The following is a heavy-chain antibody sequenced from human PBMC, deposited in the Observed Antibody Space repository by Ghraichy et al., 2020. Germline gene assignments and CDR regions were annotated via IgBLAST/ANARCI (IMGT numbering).Heavy chain of an antibody. CDR1: GGSFSGYY. CDR3: AAGGSYGSDY. V-gene: IGHV4-34*01. J-gene: IGHJ4*02. CDR2: INHSGST. Sequence: SETLSLTCAVYGGSFSGYYWSWIRQPPGKGLEWIGEINHSGSTNYNPSLKSRVTISVDTSKNQFSLKLSSVTAADTAVYYCAAGGSYGSDYWGQGTLVTVSS. D-gene: IGHD5-18*01.